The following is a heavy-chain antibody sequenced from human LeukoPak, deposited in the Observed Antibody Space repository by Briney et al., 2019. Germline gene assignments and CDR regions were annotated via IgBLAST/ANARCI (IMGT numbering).Heavy chain of an antibody. CDR2: ISSSGETI. CDR3: ARQGSEIDY. CDR1: GFTLSHYY. Sequence: GGSLRLSCAASGFTLSHYYMTWIRQVPGKGLEWLSCISSSGETIYYADSVKGRFTVSRDNAKSSLYLHMNSLRAEDTAVYYCARQGSEIDYWGQGTLVTVSS. J-gene: IGHJ4*02. V-gene: IGHV3-11*01.